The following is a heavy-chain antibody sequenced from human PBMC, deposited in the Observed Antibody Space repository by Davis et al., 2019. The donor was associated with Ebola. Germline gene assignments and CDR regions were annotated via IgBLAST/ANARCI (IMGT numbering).Heavy chain of an antibody. J-gene: IGHJ5*02. CDR2: INAGNGNT. CDR1: GYTFTSYA. CDR3: AREYYDFWSGHGWFDP. Sequence: ASVKVSCKASGYTFTSYAMHWVRQAPGQRLEWMGWINAGNGNTKYSQKFQGRVTITRDTSASTAYMELSSLRSEDTAVYYCAREYYDFWSGHGWFDPWCQGTLVTVSS. V-gene: IGHV1-3*01. D-gene: IGHD3-3*01.